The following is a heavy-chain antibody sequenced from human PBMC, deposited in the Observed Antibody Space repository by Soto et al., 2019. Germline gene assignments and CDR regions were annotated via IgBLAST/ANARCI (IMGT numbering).Heavy chain of an antibody. CDR1: GGSVSSGRYY. CDR2: IYYSGST. CDR3: ARDIVVVPAAMAGRYYYYYGMDV. J-gene: IGHJ6*02. D-gene: IGHD2-2*01. Sequence: SETLSLTCTVSGGSVSSGRYYWSWIRQPPGKGLEWIGYIYYSGSTNYNPSLKSRVTISVDTSKNQFSLKLSSVTAADTAVYYCARDIVVVPAAMAGRYYYYYGMDVWGQGTTVTVSS. V-gene: IGHV4-61*01.